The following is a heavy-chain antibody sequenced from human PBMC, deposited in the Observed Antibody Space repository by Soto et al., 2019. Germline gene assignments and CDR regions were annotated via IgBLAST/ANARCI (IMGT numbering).Heavy chain of an antibody. CDR2: ISYDGSNK. CDR1: GFTFSSYA. CDR3: ARVPTVVTTGYYFDY. J-gene: IGHJ4*02. V-gene: IGHV3-30-3*01. Sequence: QVQLVESGGGVVQPGRSLRLSCAASGFTFSSYAMHWVRQAPGKGLEWVAVISYDGSNKYYADSVKGRFTISRDNSKNTLSLQMNSLSAEDPAVYYCARVPTVVTTGYYFDYWGQGTLVTVSS. D-gene: IGHD4-17*01.